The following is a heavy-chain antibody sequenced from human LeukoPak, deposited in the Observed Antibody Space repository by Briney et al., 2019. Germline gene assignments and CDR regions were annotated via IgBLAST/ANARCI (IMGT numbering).Heavy chain of an antibody. Sequence: PSETLSLTCTVSGGSISSGDRYWSWIRQSPGKGLEWIGRIYTSGSTNYNPSLKSRVTISVDTSKNPFSLKLSSVTAADTAVYYCARGRRGGGWYRIDYWGQGTLVTVSS. CDR3: ARGRRGGGWYRIDY. D-gene: IGHD6-19*01. CDR2: IYTSGST. J-gene: IGHJ4*02. V-gene: IGHV4-61*02. CDR1: GGSISSGDRY.